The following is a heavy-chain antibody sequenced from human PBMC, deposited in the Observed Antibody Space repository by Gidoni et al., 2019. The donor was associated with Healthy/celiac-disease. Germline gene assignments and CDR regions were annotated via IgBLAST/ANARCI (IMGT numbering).Heavy chain of an antibody. CDR1: GFTFTSYA. J-gene: IGHJ4*02. CDR2: ISYDGSNK. V-gene: IGHV3-30-3*01. CDR3: ARDLFREYTARFIGFDY. D-gene: IGHD6-6*01. Sequence: QVQLVESGGGVVQPGRSLRLSCAASGFTFTSYAMHWVRQAPGKGLEWVAVISYDGSNKYYADSVKGRFTISRDNSKNTLYLQMNSLRAEDTAVYYCARDLFREYTARFIGFDYWGQGTLVTVSS.